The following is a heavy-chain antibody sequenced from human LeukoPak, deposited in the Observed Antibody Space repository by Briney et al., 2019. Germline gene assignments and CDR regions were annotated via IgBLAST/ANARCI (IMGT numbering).Heavy chain of an antibody. V-gene: IGHV4-59*01. J-gene: IGHJ4*02. Sequence: SEILSLTCSVSGNSMSHYYWSWIRQPPGKRLEWIGYIHYLGSTKYNPSLKSRLTISVDTSKSHFSLRLTSVTAADTAIYYCARTGTTFFDYWGQGSLVTVSS. CDR1: GNSMSHYY. D-gene: IGHD1-7*01. CDR2: IHYLGST. CDR3: ARTGTTFFDY.